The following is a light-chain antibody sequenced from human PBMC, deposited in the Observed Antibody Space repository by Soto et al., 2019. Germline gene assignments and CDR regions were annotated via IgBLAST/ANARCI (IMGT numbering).Light chain of an antibody. V-gene: IGKV3-15*01. CDR2: GAS. CDR1: QSISIN. Sequence: ETVMTQSPATLSVSPGDRATLSCRASQSISINLAWYQQKPGQPPRLLIYGASSRANGIPARFSGSGSGTEFTLTIRSLQSEDFAVYYCQQYNNWPPAWTFGQGT. CDR3: QQYNNWPPAWT. J-gene: IGKJ1*01.